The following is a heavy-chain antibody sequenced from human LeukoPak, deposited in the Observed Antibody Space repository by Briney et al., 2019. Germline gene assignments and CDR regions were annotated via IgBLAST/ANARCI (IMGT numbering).Heavy chain of an antibody. D-gene: IGHD3-10*01. J-gene: IGHJ4*02. Sequence: PGGSLRLSCAASGFTFSSYEMNWVRQAPGKGLEWVSYISSSGSTIYYADSVEGRFTFSRDNAKNSLYLQMNSLRAEDTAVYYCARDAGQEASWYGEQLDYWGQGTLVTVSS. V-gene: IGHV3-48*03. CDR3: ARDAGQEASWYGEQLDY. CDR1: GFTFSSYE. CDR2: ISSSGSTI.